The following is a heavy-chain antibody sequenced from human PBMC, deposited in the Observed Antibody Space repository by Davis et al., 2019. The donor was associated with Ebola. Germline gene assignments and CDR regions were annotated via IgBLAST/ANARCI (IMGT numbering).Heavy chain of an antibody. CDR2: INTSGDAR. D-gene: IGHD3-16*02. CDR1: GFTFTSYS. CDR3: ARDYLFAFDS. V-gene: IGHV3-48*02. Sequence: GESLKISCVTSGFTFTSYSFNRVRQTPGKGLEWIAHINTSGDARVYADSVKGRFTISRDDATNSLSLQMDALKYEDTAVYYCARDYLFAFDSWGQGTPVTVSS. J-gene: IGHJ4*02.